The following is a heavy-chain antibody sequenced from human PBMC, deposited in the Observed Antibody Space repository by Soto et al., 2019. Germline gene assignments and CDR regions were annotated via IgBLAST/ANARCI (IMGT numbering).Heavy chain of an antibody. J-gene: IGHJ5*02. D-gene: IGHD6-13*01. Sequence: SVKVSCKASGGTFSSYAISWVRQAPGQGLEWMGGIIPIFGTANYAQKFQGRVTITADESTSTAYMELSSLRSEDTAVYYCARDPLPHPSRAAANWFDPWGQGTLVTVSS. CDR1: GGTFSSYA. V-gene: IGHV1-69*13. CDR2: IIPIFGTA. CDR3: ARDPLPHPSRAAANWFDP.